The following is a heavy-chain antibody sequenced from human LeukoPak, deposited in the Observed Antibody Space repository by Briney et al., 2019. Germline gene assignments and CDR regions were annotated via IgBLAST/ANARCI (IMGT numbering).Heavy chain of an antibody. V-gene: IGHV3-49*03. D-gene: IGHD3-16*01. CDR2: IRSRAYSATT. CDR1: GFTFGDYA. Sequence: GGSLRLSCTASGFTFGDYALSWFRQAPGKGLEWVAFIRSRAYSATTEYAASVKDRFTISRDDSESIAYLHMNSLKTGDTAVYYCTRVASRVMTTYYFDYWGQGALVTVSS. J-gene: IGHJ4*02. CDR3: TRVASRVMTTYYFDY.